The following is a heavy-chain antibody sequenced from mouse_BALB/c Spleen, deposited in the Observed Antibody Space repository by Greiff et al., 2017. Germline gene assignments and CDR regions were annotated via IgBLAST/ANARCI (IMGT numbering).Heavy chain of an antibody. Sequence: VQLKESGPELVKPGASVKMSCKASGYTFTSYVMHWVKQKPGQGLEWIGYINPYNDGTKYNEKFKGKATLTSDKSSSTAYMELSSLTSEDSAVYYCARNYYYGSRIYYFDYWGQGTTLTVSS. J-gene: IGHJ2*01. CDR1: GYTFTSYV. CDR3: ARNYYYGSRIYYFDY. CDR2: INPYNDGT. D-gene: IGHD1-1*01. V-gene: IGHV1-14*01.